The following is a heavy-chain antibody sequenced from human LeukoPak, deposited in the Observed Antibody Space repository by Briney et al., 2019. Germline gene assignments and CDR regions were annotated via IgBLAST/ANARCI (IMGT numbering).Heavy chain of an antibody. CDR3: ARDQYSSYFDY. V-gene: IGHV3-30-3*01. D-gene: IGHD6-6*01. Sequence: GRSLRLSCAASGFTFSSYAMHWVRQAPGKGLEWVAVISYDGSNKYYADSVKGRFTISRDNSKNTLYLQMNSLRAEDTAVYYCARDQYSSYFDYWGQGTLVTVSS. J-gene: IGHJ4*02. CDR2: ISYDGSNK. CDR1: GFTFSSYA.